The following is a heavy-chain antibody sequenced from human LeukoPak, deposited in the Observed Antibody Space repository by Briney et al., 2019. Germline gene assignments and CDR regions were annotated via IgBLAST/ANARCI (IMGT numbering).Heavy chain of an antibody. J-gene: IGHJ4*02. Sequence: ASVKVSCKASGYTFTSYGVSWVRQAPGQGLEWMGIINPSGGSTSYAQKFQGRVTMTRDMSTSTVYMELSSLRSEDTAVYYCARDSNTIFGVVIEYWGQGTLVTVSS. CDR1: GYTFTSYG. CDR2: INPSGGST. D-gene: IGHD3-3*01. CDR3: ARDSNTIFGVVIEY. V-gene: IGHV1-46*01.